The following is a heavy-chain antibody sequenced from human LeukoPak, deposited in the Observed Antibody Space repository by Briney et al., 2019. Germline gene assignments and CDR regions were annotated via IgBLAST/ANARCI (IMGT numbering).Heavy chain of an antibody. CDR3: ARARYYYESSGYYGY. J-gene: IGHJ4*02. CDR2: ISGSGGST. D-gene: IGHD3-22*01. CDR1: GFTFSSYA. V-gene: IGHV3-23*01. Sequence: PGGSLRLSCAASGFTFSSYAMSWVRQAPGKGLEWVSAISGSGGSTYYADSVKGRFTISRDNSKNTLYLQMNSLRAEDTALYYCARARYYYESSGYYGYWGQGTLVTVSS.